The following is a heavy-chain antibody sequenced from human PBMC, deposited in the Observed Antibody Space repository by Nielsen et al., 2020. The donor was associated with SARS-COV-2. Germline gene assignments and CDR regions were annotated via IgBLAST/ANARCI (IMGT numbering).Heavy chain of an antibody. J-gene: IGHJ2*01. D-gene: IGHD3-9*01. V-gene: IGHV3-48*02. Sequence: WIRQPPGKGLEWVSYISSSSTIYYADSVKGRFTISRDNAKNSLYLQMNSLRDEDTAVYYCARVPRGYYDILTGYYEGDYWYFDLWGRGTLVTVSS. CDR3: ARVPRGYYDILTGYYEGDYWYFDL. CDR2: ISSSSTI.